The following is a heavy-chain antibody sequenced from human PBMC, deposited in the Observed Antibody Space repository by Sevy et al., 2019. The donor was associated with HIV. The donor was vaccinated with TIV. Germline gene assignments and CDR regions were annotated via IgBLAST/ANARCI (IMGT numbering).Heavy chain of an antibody. V-gene: IGHV3-48*04. Sequence: GGSLRLSCAASGFTFWSFGVNWVRQAPGKGLEWLGYTSGDRGKIFYADSVKGRFSIFRDNARNSLYLQMRSLRVEDTAVYYCARRGCNGGNCYSDYYYGVDVWGQGTTVTVSS. CDR2: TSGDRGKI. J-gene: IGHJ6*01. CDR1: GFTFWSFG. D-gene: IGHD2-15*01. CDR3: ARRGCNGGNCYSDYYYGVDV.